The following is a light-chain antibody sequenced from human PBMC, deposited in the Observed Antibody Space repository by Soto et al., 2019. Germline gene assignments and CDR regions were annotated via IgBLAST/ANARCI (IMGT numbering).Light chain of an antibody. V-gene: IGKV1-39*01. J-gene: IGKJ1*01. CDR2: TAS. CDR1: QSIGTS. Sequence: DIQMTQSPSSLSASVGDRVTIPCRASQSIGTSLSWCQQKPGKAPKLLIYTASSLQSGVPARFSGSGSGTDFTLTISGLQPEDSATYYCQQSYSYSWTFGQGTKVEIK. CDR3: QQSYSYSWT.